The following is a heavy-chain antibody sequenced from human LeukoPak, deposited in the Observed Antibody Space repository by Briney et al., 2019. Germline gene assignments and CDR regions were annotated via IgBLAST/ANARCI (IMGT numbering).Heavy chain of an antibody. CDR1: GFTFSSYW. Sequence: GSLRLSCAASGFTFSSYWMSWVRQAPGKGLEWVANIKQDGSETYYVDSVKGRFSISRDNAKNSLYLQMNSLRAEDTAVYYCARDGMDYYGSSGYYFFDHWGQGTLVTVSS. V-gene: IGHV3-7*01. J-gene: IGHJ4*02. D-gene: IGHD3-22*01. CDR3: ARDGMDYYGSSGYYFFDH. CDR2: IKQDGSET.